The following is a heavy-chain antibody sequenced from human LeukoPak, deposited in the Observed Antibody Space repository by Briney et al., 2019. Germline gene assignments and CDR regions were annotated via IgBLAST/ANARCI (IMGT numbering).Heavy chain of an antibody. CDR1: GFNFSSYG. CDR3: AKDLGWELKLFDY. CDR2: IRYDGNNK. J-gene: IGHJ4*02. D-gene: IGHD1-26*01. Sequence: GGSLRLSCAASGFNFSSYGMHWVRQAPGKGLEWVAFIRYDGNNKYYADSVKGRFTISRDNSKNTLYVQMNSLRAEDAAVYYCAKDLGWELKLFDYWGQGTLVTVSS. V-gene: IGHV3-30*02.